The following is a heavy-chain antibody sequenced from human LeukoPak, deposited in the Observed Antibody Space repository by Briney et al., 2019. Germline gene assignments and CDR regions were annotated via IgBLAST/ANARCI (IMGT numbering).Heavy chain of an antibody. D-gene: IGHD4-17*01. CDR1: GFTFSSYG. V-gene: IGHV3-33*01. J-gene: IGHJ4*02. Sequence: PGRSLRLSCAASGFTFSSYGMHWVRQAPGKGLEWVAVIRYDGSNVYYADSVKGRFTISRDNSKNTLYLQMNSLRAEDTAVYYCARDKATVTTYHFDYRGQGTLVTVSS. CDR2: IRYDGSNV. CDR3: ARDKATVTTYHFDY.